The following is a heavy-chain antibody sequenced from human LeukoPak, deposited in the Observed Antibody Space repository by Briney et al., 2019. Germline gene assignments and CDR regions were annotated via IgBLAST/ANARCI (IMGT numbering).Heavy chain of an antibody. CDR3: ATQSGGDSFDY. CDR1: GGSFSGYY. J-gene: IGHJ4*02. CDR2: INHSGST. D-gene: IGHD3-16*01. Sequence: SETLSLTCAVYGGSFSGYYWSWIRQPPGKGLEWIGEINHSGSTNYNPSLKSRVTISVDTSKNQFSLKLSSVTAADTAVYYCATQSGGDSFDYWGQGTLVTVSS. V-gene: IGHV4-34*01.